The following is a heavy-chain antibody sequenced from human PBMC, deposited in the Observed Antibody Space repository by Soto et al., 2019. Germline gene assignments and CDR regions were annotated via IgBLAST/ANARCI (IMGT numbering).Heavy chain of an antibody. J-gene: IGHJ4*02. CDR3: ARGGGWVGEASFDS. Sequence: QVQLQQSGAEVKKPGASVTISCKTSGYTFTSYTLHWVRQAPGQGLEWMGWINAGNGREKYSQRFQDRVSLSTDKSATPAYMELRSLRSEDTAMYYWARGGGWVGEASFDSWGQGTLVTVSS. CDR1: GYTFTSYT. D-gene: IGHD3-10*01. V-gene: IGHV1-3*01. CDR2: INAGNGRE.